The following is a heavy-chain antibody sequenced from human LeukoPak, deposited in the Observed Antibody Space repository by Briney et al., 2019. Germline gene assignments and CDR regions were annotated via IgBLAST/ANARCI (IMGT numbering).Heavy chain of an antibody. J-gene: IGHJ4*02. CDR1: GGTFSSYA. CDR3: ASTFGYSSGEGY. V-gene: IGHV1-69*13. CDR2: IIPIFGTA. Sequence: GGSVKVSCKASGGTFSSYAINWVQQAPGQGLEWMGGIIPIFGTANYAQKFQGRVTITADESTSTAYMEVSSLRSEDTAVYYCASTFGYSSGEGYWGQGTLVTVSS. D-gene: IGHD6-19*01.